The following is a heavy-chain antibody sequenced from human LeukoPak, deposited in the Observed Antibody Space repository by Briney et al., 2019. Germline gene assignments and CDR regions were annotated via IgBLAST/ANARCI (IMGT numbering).Heavy chain of an antibody. J-gene: IGHJ6*03. V-gene: IGHV4-4*07. CDR2: IYTSGST. Sequence: SETLSLTCTVSGGSISSYDWSWIRQPAGKGLEWIGRIYTSGSTNYNPSLKSRVTMSVDTSKNQFSLKLSSVTAADTAVYYCARERDYNACQLLPHYYYYYMDVWGKGTTVTVSS. CDR1: GGSISSYD. D-gene: IGHD2-2*01. CDR3: ARERDYNACQLLPHYYYYYMDV.